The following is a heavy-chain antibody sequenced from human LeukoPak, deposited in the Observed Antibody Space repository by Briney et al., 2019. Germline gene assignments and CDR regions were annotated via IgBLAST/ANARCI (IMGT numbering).Heavy chain of an antibody. J-gene: IGHJ2*01. V-gene: IGHV3-23*01. D-gene: IGHD3-9*01. CDR2: ISGSGGST. CDR1: GFTFSSYA. Sequence: GGSLRLSCAASGFTFSSYAMSWVRQAPGKGLEWVSAISGSGGSTYYADSVKGRFTISRDNSKNTLYLQMNSLRAEDTAVYYCAKDKGVKLRYFDWLFDNWYFDLWGRGTLVTVSS. CDR3: AKDKGVKLRYFDWLFDNWYFDL.